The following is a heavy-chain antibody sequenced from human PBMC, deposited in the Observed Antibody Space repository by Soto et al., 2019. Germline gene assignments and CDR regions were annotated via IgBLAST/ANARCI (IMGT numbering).Heavy chain of an antibody. CDR2: ISYDGSNK. V-gene: IGHV3-30*18. CDR3: AKSMIVVVPALDY. Sequence: SLRLSCAASGFTFSSYGMHWVRQAPGKGLEWVAVISYDGSNKYYADSVKGRFTISRDNSKNTLYLQMNSLRAEDTAVYYCAKSMIVVVPALDYWGQGTLVTVSS. J-gene: IGHJ4*02. CDR1: GFTFSSYG. D-gene: IGHD3-22*01.